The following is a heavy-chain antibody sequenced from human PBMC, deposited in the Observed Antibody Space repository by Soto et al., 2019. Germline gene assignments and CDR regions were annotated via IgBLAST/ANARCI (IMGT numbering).Heavy chain of an antibody. J-gene: IGHJ4*02. CDR3: ARERQDYDILTGYYYFDY. V-gene: IGHV3-66*02. Sequence: GESLKISCAASGFTVSSNYMSWVRQAPGKGLEWVSVIYSGGSTYYADSVKGRFTISRDNSKNTLYLQMNSLRAEDTAVYYCARERQDYDILTGYYYFDYWGQGTLVTVSS. CDR2: IYSGGST. CDR1: GFTVSSNY. D-gene: IGHD3-9*01.